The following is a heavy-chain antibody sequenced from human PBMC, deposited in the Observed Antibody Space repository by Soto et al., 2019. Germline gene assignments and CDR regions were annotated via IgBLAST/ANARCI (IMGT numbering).Heavy chain of an antibody. CDR3: ARDRDGRDYGVAGGWHYYMDV. CDR2: VFYSGST. D-gene: IGHD4-17*01. V-gene: IGHV4-59*01. J-gene: IGHJ6*03. Sequence: TLSLTCTVSGGSLSNYYWNWIRQPPGKGLEWIGNVFYSGSTNYNPSLGSRVTISVDTSRSQFSLRLSSVTAADTAVYFCARDRDGRDYGVAGGWHYYMDVWGKGSTVTVSS. CDR1: GGSLSNYY.